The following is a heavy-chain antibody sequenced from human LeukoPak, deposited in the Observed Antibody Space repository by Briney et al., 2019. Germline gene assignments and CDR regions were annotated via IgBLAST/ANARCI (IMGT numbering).Heavy chain of an antibody. CDR1: GFTFSTYW. D-gene: IGHD4-17*01. V-gene: IGHV3-30-3*01. CDR3: ARDPRLYGDFLDY. CDR2: ISYDGSNK. J-gene: IGHJ4*02. Sequence: GGSLRLSCAASGFTFSTYWMSWVRQAPGKGLEWVAVISYDGSNKYYADSVKGRFTISRDNSKNTLYLQMNSLRAEDTAVYYCARDPRLYGDFLDYWGQGTLVTVSS.